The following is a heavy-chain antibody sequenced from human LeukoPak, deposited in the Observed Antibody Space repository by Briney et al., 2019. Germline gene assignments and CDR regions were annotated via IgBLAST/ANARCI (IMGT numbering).Heavy chain of an antibody. V-gene: IGHV4-59*01. Sequence: SETLSLTCTVSGGSIRSYYWSWIRQPPGKGLEWIGYIYYSGSTNYNPSLKSRVTISVDTSKNQFSLKLSSVTAADTAVNYCARGGGSTDYYDSSGYFWGQGTLVTVSS. J-gene: IGHJ4*02. CDR1: GGSIRSYY. CDR3: ARGGGSTDYYDSSGYF. CDR2: IYYSGST. D-gene: IGHD3-22*01.